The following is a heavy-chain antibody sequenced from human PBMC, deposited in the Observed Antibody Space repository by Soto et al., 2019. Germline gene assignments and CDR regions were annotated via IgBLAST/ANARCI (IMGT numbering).Heavy chain of an antibody. D-gene: IGHD6-13*01. CDR1: GGSISSGGYY. CDR3: ARRSIAAAGWWFDP. J-gene: IGHJ5*02. V-gene: IGHV4-31*03. CDR2: IYYSGST. Sequence: SETLSLTCTVSGGSISSGGYYWSWIRQHPGKGLEWIGYIYYSGSTYYNPSPKSRVTISVDTSKNQFSLKLSSVTAADTAVYYCARRSIAAAGWWFDPWGQGTLVTVSS.